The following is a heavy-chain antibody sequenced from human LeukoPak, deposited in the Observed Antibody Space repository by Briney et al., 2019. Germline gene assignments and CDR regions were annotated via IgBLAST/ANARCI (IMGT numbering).Heavy chain of an antibody. CDR1: GGSFSGYY. D-gene: IGHD2-2*03. CDR3: ARVDIVVVPAALYNWFGP. CDR2: INHSGST. V-gene: IGHV4-34*01. Sequence: SETLSLTCAVYGGSFSGYYWSWIRQPPGKGLEWIGEINHSGSTNYNPSLKSRVTISVDTSKNQFSLKLSSVTAADTAVYYCARVDIVVVPAALYNWFGPWGQGTLVTVSS. J-gene: IGHJ5*02.